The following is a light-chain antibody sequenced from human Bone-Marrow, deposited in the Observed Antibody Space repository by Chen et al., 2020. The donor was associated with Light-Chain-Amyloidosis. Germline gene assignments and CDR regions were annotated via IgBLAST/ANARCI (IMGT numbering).Light chain of an antibody. J-gene: IGLJ3*02. Sequence: SYELTQPPSVSVSPGQTARITCSGDALPNQYAYWFQQRSGQATVPVTYKDTERHSGIPERFSGAKSGTTVTLTITGVQAEDEADYYCQSSGSGGIYPWVFGAGTKLTVL. CDR3: QSSGSGGIYPWV. V-gene: IGLV3-25*03. CDR1: ALPNQY. CDR2: KDT.